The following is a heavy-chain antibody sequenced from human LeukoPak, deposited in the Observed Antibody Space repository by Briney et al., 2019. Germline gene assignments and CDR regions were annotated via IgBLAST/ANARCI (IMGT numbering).Heavy chain of an antibody. D-gene: IGHD4-23*01. J-gene: IGHJ4*02. CDR3: ARYQGSVTVVTPSPLDY. CDR2: ISSSGSTI. V-gene: IGHV3-11*01. CDR1: GFNFSDYY. Sequence: GGSLRLSYAASGFNFSDYYMRWIRQAPGKGLEWVSYISSSGSTIYYADSVQGRFTISRDNAKNSLYLQMNSLRAEDTVVYYCARYQGSVTVVTPSPLDYWGQGTLVTVSS.